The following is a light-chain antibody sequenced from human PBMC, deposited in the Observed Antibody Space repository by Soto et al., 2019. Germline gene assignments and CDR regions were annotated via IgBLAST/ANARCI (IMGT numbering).Light chain of an antibody. V-gene: IGKV3D-20*02. CDR3: QQSYIAPWT. CDR1: QSVSSSY. Sequence: VVLTQSPGTLSLSPGERATLSCRASQSVSSSYLAWYQQKPGQAPRLLIYDASNRATGIPARFSGSGSGTDFTLTISSLLPEDFATYYCQQSYIAPWTFGQGTKVDIK. CDR2: DAS. J-gene: IGKJ1*01.